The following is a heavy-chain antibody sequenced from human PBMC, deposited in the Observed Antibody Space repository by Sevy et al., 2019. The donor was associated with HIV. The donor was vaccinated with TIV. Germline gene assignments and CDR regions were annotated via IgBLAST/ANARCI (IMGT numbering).Heavy chain of an antibody. Sequence: GGSLRLSCAASGFTFDDYGMSWVRQAPGKGLEWVSGINWNGGSTGYADSVKGRFTISRDNAKNSLYLQMNSLRAGDTALYYCARGTLRRGYSYGFYDYWGQGTLVTVSS. V-gene: IGHV3-20*04. CDR2: INWNGGST. CDR1: GFTFDDYG. CDR3: ARGTLRRGYSYGFYDY. D-gene: IGHD5-18*01. J-gene: IGHJ4*02.